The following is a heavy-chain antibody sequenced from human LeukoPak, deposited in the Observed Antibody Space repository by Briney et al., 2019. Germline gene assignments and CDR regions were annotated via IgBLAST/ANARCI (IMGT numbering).Heavy chain of an antibody. CDR3: ARDRGYSGYDPSLYFDY. J-gene: IGHJ4*02. D-gene: IGHD5-12*01. V-gene: IGHV1-69*05. Sequence: ASVKVSCKASGGTFSSYAISWVRQAPGQGLEWMGGIIPIFGTANYAQEFQGRVTITTDESTSTAYMELSSLRSEDTAVYYCARDRGYSGYDPSLYFDYWGQGTLVTVSS. CDR1: GGTFSSYA. CDR2: IIPIFGTA.